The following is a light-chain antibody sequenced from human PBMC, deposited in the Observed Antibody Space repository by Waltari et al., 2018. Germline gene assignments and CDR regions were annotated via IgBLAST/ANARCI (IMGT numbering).Light chain of an antibody. V-gene: IGLV1-44*01. Sequence: QSVLTQPPSTSGTPGQTVTISCSGSTSNIGTNTVTWYHLLPGTAPTTVIFANYHRPSGVPDRFSASKSGTSASLVISGLQSEDEADYFCATWDDSLSGRVFGGGTKVTVL. J-gene: IGLJ3*02. CDR1: TSNIGTNT. CDR2: ANY. CDR3: ATWDDSLSGRV.